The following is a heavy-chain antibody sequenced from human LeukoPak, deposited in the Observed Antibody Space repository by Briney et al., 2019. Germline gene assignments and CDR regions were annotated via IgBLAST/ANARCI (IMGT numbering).Heavy chain of an antibody. J-gene: IGHJ4*02. CDR3: AKDVNLDTAMVTLAY. CDR2: ISWNSGSI. V-gene: IGHV3-9*01. CDR1: GFTFDDYA. Sequence: SLRLSCAASGFTFDDYAMHWVRQAPGKGLEWVSGISWNSGSIGYADSVKGRFTISRDNAKNSLYLQMNSLRAEDTALYYCAKDVNLDTAMVTLAYWGQGTLVTVSS. D-gene: IGHD5-18*01.